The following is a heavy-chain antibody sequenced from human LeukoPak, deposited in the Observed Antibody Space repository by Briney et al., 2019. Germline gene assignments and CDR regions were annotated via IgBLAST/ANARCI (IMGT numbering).Heavy chain of an antibody. CDR2: INHSGST. V-gene: IGHV4-34*01. D-gene: IGHD6-19*01. CDR1: GGSFSGYY. Sequence: PSETLSLTCAVYGGSFSGYYWSWIRQPPGKGLEWIEEINHSGSTNYNPYLKSRVAISVEPSKNQFSLKLSSVTAADTAVYYCARALAVAGTVPFDYWGQGTLVTVSS. CDR3: ARALAVAGTVPFDY. J-gene: IGHJ4*02.